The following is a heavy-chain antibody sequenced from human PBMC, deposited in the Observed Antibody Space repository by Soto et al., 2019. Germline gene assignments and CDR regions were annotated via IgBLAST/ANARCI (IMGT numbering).Heavy chain of an antibody. Sequence: EVQLVESGGGLVQPGGSLRLSCAASGFTLSDNWIHWVRRVPGKGLVWVSRTNSDGSSVTYADSMKGRFTLSRDNAKYTWFLQMDSLRVEDTAMYYCVRAPEQRPFDYWGQGTLVTVSS. D-gene: IGHD6-25*01. CDR1: GFTLSDNW. V-gene: IGHV3-74*03. J-gene: IGHJ4*02. CDR3: VRAPEQRPFDY. CDR2: TNSDGSSV.